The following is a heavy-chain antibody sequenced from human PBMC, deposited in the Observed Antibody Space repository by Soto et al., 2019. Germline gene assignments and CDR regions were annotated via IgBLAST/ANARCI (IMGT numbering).Heavy chain of an antibody. CDR2: TYYRSKWYN. CDR3: ARVSLANWGYYYCMDV. D-gene: IGHD7-27*01. J-gene: IGHJ6*02. CDR1: GDSVSSNSAA. V-gene: IGHV6-1*01. Sequence: SQTLSLTCAISGDSVSSNSAAWNWIRQSPSRGLEWLGRTYYRSKWYNDYAVSVKSRITINPDTSKNQFSLQLNSVTPEDTAVYYGARVSLANWGYYYCMDVWGQGTTVTVSS.